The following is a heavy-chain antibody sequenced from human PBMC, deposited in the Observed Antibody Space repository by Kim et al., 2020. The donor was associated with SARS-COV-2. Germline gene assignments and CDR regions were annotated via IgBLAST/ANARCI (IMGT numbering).Heavy chain of an antibody. Sequence: YSHPSLQRRVTISVDTSKNQFSLELTSVTAADTAVYYCGRHKTEADRFDPWGQGTLVTVSS. CDR3: GRHKTEADRFDP. J-gene: IGHJ5*02. V-gene: IGHV4-39*01.